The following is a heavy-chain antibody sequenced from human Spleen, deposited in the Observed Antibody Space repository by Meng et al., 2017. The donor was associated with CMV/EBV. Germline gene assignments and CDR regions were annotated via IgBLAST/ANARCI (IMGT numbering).Heavy chain of an antibody. Sequence: GGSLRLSCAASGFTFSSYSMNWVRQAPGKGLEWVGRIKSKVDGETIDYAAPVKGRFSISRDDSINTVYLQMNSLKTEDTAVYYCSTGGYFIDYWGQGTLVTVSS. CDR1: GFTFSSYS. CDR2: IKSKVDGETI. CDR3: STGGYFIDY. D-gene: IGHD1-1*01. J-gene: IGHJ4*02. V-gene: IGHV3-15*01.